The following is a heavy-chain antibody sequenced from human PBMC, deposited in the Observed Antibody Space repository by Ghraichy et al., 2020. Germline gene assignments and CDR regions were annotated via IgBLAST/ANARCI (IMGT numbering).Heavy chain of an antibody. J-gene: IGHJ4*02. D-gene: IGHD5-12*01. V-gene: IGHV4-31*03. Sequence: SETLSLTCTVSGGSIRSGGYYWTWIRQHPGKGLEWIGYIYYSGSTYYNPSLKSRVTMSVDTSKNQFSLNLTSVSAADTAVYYCAREVYSGFELRQYYFDFWGQGTLVTVSS. CDR3: AREVYSGFELRQYYFDF. CDR2: IYYSGST. CDR1: GGSIRSGGYY.